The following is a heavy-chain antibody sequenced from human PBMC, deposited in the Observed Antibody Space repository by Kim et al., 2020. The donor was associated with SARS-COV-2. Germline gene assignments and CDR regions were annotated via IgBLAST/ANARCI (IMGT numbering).Heavy chain of an antibody. V-gene: IGHV4-34*01. CDR2: IDHSGST. Sequence: SETLSLTCAVYGGSFSGYSWTWIRQPPGKGLEWIGEIDHSGSTKYNPSLQSRVSISTDTSKNQFSLRLRSVTAADTAVYYCVRGRAGVVPAPVLGLGPYYEYYIMDVWGRGTTVTVSS. CDR3: VRGRAGVVPAPVLGLGPYYEYYIMDV. CDR1: GGSFSGYS. D-gene: IGHD3-16*01. J-gene: IGHJ6*02.